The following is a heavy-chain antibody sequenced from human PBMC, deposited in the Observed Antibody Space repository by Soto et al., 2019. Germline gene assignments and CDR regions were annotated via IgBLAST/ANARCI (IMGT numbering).Heavy chain of an antibody. D-gene: IGHD2-2*01. Sequence: ASVKVSCKASGYTVTSYYIHWVRQAPGQGLEWMGIINPSSGSTNYAQKFQGRVTMTRDTSTSTVYMELSSLRSEDTAVYYCARGFCSTTSCLYGDSWGKGPLVTVSS. CDR2: INPSSGST. CDR3: ARGFCSTTSCLYGDS. J-gene: IGHJ4*02. V-gene: IGHV1-46*01. CDR1: GYTVTSYY.